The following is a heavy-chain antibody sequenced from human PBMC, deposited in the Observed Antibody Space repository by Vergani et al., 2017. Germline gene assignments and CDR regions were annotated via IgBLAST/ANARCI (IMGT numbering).Heavy chain of an antibody. CDR2: IKSDGSIT. Sequence: EVQLVESGGGLIHPGGSLRLSCEGSGFSFSGYWIHWVRQSPEKGLVWVSRIKSDGSITNYADSVKGRFTISRDNAKNTLYLEMNSLRGDDTAIYYCVRARCSGPCFMSNWLDSWGQGTLVTVSS. CDR1: GFSFSGYW. D-gene: IGHD5-12*01. V-gene: IGHV3-74*01. CDR3: VRARCSGPCFMSNWLDS. J-gene: IGHJ5*01.